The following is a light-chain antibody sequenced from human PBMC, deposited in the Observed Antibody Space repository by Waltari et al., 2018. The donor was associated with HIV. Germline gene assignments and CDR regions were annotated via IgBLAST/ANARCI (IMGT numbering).Light chain of an antibody. J-gene: IGKJ1*01. CDR3: KQALHTWT. CDR1: RSLLNSDRYTY. V-gene: IGKV2-28*01. Sequence: VMSQSPLSLPVPPGFLASFSFKSSRSLLNSDRYTYSYWYLQTPGRSPQLLNYVGSNQACGVPDRFSGSGSGTDFTMTISRVEAENVGVYYCKQALHTWTFGQGTKVEIK. CDR2: VGS.